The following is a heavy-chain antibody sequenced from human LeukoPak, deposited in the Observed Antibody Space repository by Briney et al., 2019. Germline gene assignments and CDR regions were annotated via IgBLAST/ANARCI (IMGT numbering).Heavy chain of an antibody. V-gene: IGHV4-30-4*01. J-gene: IGHJ5*02. Sequence: SQTLSLTCTVSGGSISSGDYYWSWIRQPPGEGLEWIGYIYYSGSTYYNPSLKSRVTISVDTSKNQFSLKLSSVTAADTAVYYCARGITIFGVVIPNWFDPWGQGTLVTVSS. CDR2: IYYSGST. D-gene: IGHD3-3*01. CDR1: GGSISSGDYY. CDR3: ARGITIFGVVIPNWFDP.